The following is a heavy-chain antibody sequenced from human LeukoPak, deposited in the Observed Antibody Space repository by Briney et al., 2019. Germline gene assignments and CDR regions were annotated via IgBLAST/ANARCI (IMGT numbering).Heavy chain of an antibody. V-gene: IGHV3-23*01. CDR1: GFSFRFYA. CDR2: ISGSGGST. Sequence: SGGSLRLSCTVSGFSFRFYAMSWVRQAPGKGLEWISAISGSGGSTYYADSVKGRFTISRDNSKNTLYLQMNSLRAEDTAVYYCAKDIVGATTDLRFFVFQHWGQGTLVTVSS. D-gene: IGHD1-26*01. J-gene: IGHJ1*01. CDR3: AKDIVGATTDLRFFVFQH.